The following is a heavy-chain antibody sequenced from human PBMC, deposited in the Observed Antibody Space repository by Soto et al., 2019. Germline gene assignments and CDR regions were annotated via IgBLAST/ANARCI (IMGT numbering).Heavy chain of an antibody. CDR3: ARAPRD. V-gene: IGHV4-59*01. CDR1: GGSISSYY. Sequence: QVQLQESGPGLVKPSETLSLTCTVSGGSISSYYWSWIRQPPGKGLEWIGYIYYSGSTNYNPSLKSRVTISVDTSKNLFSLTLGSGTAADTAVYYGARAPRDWGQGTLVTVSS. CDR2: IYYSGST. J-gene: IGHJ4*02.